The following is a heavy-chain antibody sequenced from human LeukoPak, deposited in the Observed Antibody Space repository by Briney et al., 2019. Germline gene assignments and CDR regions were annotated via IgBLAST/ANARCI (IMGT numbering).Heavy chain of an antibody. J-gene: IGHJ6*02. CDR1: DYSISSGFY. CDR3: ARHDPVGHFLRGMDV. Sequence: SEALSLTCSVSDYSISSGFYWGWIRPPPGKGLEWIGYIYYTGSTIYNPSLRSRVTMSVDVSKNQFSLDLTSVTAADTAVYYCARHDPVGHFLRGMDVWGQGTTVTVSS. V-gene: IGHV4-38-2*02. D-gene: IGHD2/OR15-2a*01. CDR2: IYYTGST.